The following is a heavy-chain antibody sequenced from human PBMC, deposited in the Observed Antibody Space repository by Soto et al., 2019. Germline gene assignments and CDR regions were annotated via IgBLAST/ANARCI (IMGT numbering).Heavy chain of an antibody. CDR1: GGSISSADYY. CDR2: IKQDGSEK. D-gene: IGHD2-15*01. Sequence: PSETLSLTCTVSGGSISSADYYWSWFRQAPGKGLEWVANIKQDGSEKYYVDSVKGRFTISRDNAKNSLYLQMNSLRVEDTAVYYCARDLGGWPDCWGQGSLVTVSS. J-gene: IGHJ4*02. V-gene: IGHV3-7*01. CDR3: ARDLGGWPDC.